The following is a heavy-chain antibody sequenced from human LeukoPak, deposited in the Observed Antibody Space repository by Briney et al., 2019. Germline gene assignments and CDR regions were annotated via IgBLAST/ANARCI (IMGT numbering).Heavy chain of an antibody. J-gene: IGHJ4*02. Sequence: PAGSLRLSCAASGFTFSSFAMSWIRQAPGKGLEWVSSICRSGESTFYADSVRGRFTISRDNSKNTVSLQMESLRAEDTALYYCAKDYPVGSIDYWGQGTLVTVSS. CDR3: AKDYPVGSIDY. CDR2: ICRSGEST. D-gene: IGHD4-23*01. CDR1: GFTFSSFA. V-gene: IGHV3-23*01.